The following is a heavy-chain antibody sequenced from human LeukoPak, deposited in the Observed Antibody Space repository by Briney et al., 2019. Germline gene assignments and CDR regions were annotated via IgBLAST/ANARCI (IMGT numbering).Heavy chain of an antibody. Sequence: QPGGSLRLSCAASGFTFSSYGMHWVRQAPGKGLEWVAFIRYDGSNKYYADSVKGRFTISRDNSKNTLYLQMNSLRAEDTAVYYCAKGGYSNVRLDYWGQGTLVTVSS. V-gene: IGHV3-30*02. J-gene: IGHJ4*02. D-gene: IGHD4-11*01. CDR1: GFTFSSYG. CDR2: IRYDGSNK. CDR3: AKGGYSNVRLDY.